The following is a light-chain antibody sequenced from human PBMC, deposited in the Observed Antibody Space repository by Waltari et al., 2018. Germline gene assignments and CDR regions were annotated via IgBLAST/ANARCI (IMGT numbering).Light chain of an antibody. Sequence: QSALTQPASVSGSPGQSITISCTGTSSDIGSYNLFSWYQQHPGKAPNLIIYEVNRRPSVVSDRFSASKSVNTASLTISGLQADDEADYYCCSYAGDSTYVFGTGAKVTVL. V-gene: IGLV2-23*02. CDR2: EVN. CDR1: SSDIGSYNL. CDR3: CSYAGDSTYV. J-gene: IGLJ1*01.